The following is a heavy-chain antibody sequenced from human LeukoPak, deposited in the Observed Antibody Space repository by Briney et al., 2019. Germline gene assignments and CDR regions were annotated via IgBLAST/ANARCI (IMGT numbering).Heavy chain of an antibody. CDR2: INSGGSTT. CDR3: LRGDSRDF. V-gene: IGHV3-21*06. CDR1: GFASSSYT. Sequence: PGGSLRLSCAACGFASSSYTMNWARQAPGKGLEWVASINSGGSTTHYADSVKGRFTISRDNDQNVLYLQMNGLRADDAAVYYCLRGDSRDFWGQGTLVTVSS. D-gene: IGHD3-22*01. J-gene: IGHJ4*02.